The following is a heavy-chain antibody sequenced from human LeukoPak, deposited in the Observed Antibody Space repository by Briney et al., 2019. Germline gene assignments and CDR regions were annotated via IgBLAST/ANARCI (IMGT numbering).Heavy chain of an antibody. Sequence: PGGSLRLSCAASGFAASGFTFSTFGMHWVRQAPGKGLEWVAFIRYDGSNKYYADSVKGRFTISRDDSKNTLYLQMNSLRAEDTAVYYCARWITSSSWYNDFDYWGQGTLVTVSS. CDR3: ARWITSSSWYNDFDY. V-gene: IGHV3-30*02. CDR1: GFTFSTFG. D-gene: IGHD6-13*01. CDR2: IRYDGSNK. J-gene: IGHJ4*02.